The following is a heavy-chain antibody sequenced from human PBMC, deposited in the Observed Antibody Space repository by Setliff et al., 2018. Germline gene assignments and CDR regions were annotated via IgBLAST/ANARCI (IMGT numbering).Heavy chain of an antibody. V-gene: IGHV3-11*04. CDR2: ISRGGNTI. CDR1: GFTFSDYY. CDR3: AREVVGAPSAFDI. J-gene: IGHJ3*02. D-gene: IGHD1-26*01. Sequence: GGSLRLSCAASGFTFSDYYMTWIRQAPGKGLEWVSYISRGGNTIYYADSVKGRSTISRDNARDSLFLQMNTLRAEDTAVYYCAREVVGAPSAFDIWGQGTMVTVSS.